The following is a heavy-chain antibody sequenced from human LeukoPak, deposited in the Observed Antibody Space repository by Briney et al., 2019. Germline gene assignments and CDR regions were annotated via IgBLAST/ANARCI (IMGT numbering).Heavy chain of an antibody. CDR3: ARDRHIAAAGTPDH. CDR2: INPNSGGT. V-gene: IGHV1-2*02. J-gene: IGHJ4*02. D-gene: IGHD6-13*01. Sequence: ASVKVSCKASGYTFTGYYMHWVRQAPGQGLEWMGWINPNSGGTNYAQKFQGRVTMTRDTSISTAYMELSRLRSDDTAVYYCARDRHIAAAGTPDHWGQGTLVTVSS. CDR1: GYTFTGYY.